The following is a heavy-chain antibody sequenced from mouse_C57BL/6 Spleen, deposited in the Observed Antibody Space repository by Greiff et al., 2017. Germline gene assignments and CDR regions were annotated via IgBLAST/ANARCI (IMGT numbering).Heavy chain of an antibody. D-gene: IGHD3-2*01. CDR3: ARSSRQLGFAY. CDR1: GYAFSSSW. CDR2: IYPGVGDT. J-gene: IGHJ3*01. V-gene: IGHV1-82*01. Sequence: VQLQQSGPELVKPGASVKISCKASGYAFSSSWMNWVKQRPGKGLEWIGRIYPGVGDTNYNGKFKGKATLTADKSSSTAYMQLSSLTSEDSAVXFCARSSRQLGFAYWGQGTLVTVSA.